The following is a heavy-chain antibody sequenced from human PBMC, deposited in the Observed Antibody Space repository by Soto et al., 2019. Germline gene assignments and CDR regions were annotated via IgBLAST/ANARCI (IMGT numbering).Heavy chain of an antibody. D-gene: IGHD3-10*01. Sequence: ASVKVSCKASGYTFTSYGISWVRQAPGQGLEWMGWISAFYGKTNYAQKFQGRVTITADESTSTAYMELSSLRSEDTAVYYCASMGYYYGMDVWGQGTTVTVSS. CDR2: ISAFYGKT. CDR3: ASMGYYYGMDV. V-gene: IGHV1-18*01. CDR1: GYTFTSYG. J-gene: IGHJ6*02.